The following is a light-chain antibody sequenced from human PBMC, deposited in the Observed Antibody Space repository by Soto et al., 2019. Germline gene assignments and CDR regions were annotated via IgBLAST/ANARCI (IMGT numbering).Light chain of an antibody. CDR2: GAS. Sequence: IVLTQSPATLSLSPGERATLSCRASQSVSSNLAWYQQKPGQAPRLLIYGASTRATGIPARFSGGGSGTDFTLTISRLEPEDFAVYYCQQFGSYPLTFGGGTKVDIK. CDR3: QQFGSYPLT. V-gene: IGKV3-20*01. J-gene: IGKJ4*01. CDR1: QSVSSN.